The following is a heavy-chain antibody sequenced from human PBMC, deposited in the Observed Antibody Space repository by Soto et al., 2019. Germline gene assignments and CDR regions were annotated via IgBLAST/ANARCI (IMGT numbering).Heavy chain of an antibody. D-gene: IGHD1-7*01. Sequence: GGSLRLSCAASGFTVSSNYMSWVRQAPGKGLEWVSVIYSGCSTYYADSVKGRCTISRDKSKNTLYLQMNSLRAEDTAVDYYAALLVELISYAFDIWGQGTMVTVSS. CDR1: GFTVSSNY. CDR3: AALLVELISYAFDI. V-gene: IGHV3-53*01. CDR2: IYSGCST. J-gene: IGHJ3*02.